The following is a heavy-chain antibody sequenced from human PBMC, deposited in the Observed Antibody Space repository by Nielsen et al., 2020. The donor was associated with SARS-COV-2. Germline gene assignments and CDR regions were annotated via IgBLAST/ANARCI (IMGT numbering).Heavy chain of an antibody. D-gene: IGHD2-15*01. CDR2: IRSKANSYAT. CDR1: GFTFSGSA. CDR3: ARTCSGGSCSLGY. V-gene: IGHV3-73*01. J-gene: IGHJ4*02. Sequence: GESLKISCAASGFTFSGSAMHWVRQASGKGLEWVGRIRSKANSYATAYAASVKGRFTISRDDSKNTAYLQMNSLKTEDTAVYYCARTCSGGSCSLGYWGQGTLVTVSS.